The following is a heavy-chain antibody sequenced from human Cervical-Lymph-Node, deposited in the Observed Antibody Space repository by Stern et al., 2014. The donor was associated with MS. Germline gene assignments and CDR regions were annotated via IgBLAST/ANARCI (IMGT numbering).Heavy chain of an antibody. J-gene: IGHJ4*02. V-gene: IGHV3-33*05. D-gene: IGHD1-26*01. Sequence: VQLVESGGGVVQHGRSLRLSCAASGLTFNTYDMHWVRQAPGQGLEWVAVISYDGSKKYYADSVKGRFTISRDNSKNTLYLQMSTLRAEDTAMFYCATHRVGGTRVPFDYWGQGALVTVSS. CDR3: ATHRVGGTRVPFDY. CDR2: ISYDGSKK. CDR1: GLTFNTYD.